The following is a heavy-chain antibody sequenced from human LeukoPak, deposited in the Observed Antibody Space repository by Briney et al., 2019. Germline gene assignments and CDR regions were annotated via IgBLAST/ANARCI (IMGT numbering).Heavy chain of an antibody. CDR2: IYHSGST. V-gene: IGHV4-38-2*02. CDR3: ARGKREWELPDDAFDI. D-gene: IGHD1-26*01. J-gene: IGHJ3*02. CDR1: GYSISSGYY. Sequence: PSETLSLTCTVSGYSISSGYYWGWVRQPPGKGLEWIGSIYHSGSTYYNPSLKSRVTISVDTPKNQFSLKLSSVTAADTAVYYCARGKREWELPDDAFDIWGQGTMVTVTS.